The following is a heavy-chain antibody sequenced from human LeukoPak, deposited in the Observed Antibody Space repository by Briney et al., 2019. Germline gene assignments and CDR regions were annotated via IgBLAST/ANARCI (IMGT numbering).Heavy chain of an antibody. D-gene: IGHD6-25*01. J-gene: IGHJ4*02. CDR3: ARVLEAASFDY. CDR2: INWNGDST. CDR1: GFTFDDYG. V-gene: IGHV3-20*04. Sequence: GGSLRLSCAASGFTFDDYGMSWVRQAPGKGLEWVSGINWNGDSTGYADSVKGRFTLSRDNAKNSLYLQMNSLRADDTALYYCARVLEAASFDYWGQGILVTVSS.